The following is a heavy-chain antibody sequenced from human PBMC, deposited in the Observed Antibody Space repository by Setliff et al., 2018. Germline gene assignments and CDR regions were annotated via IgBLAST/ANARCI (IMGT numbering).Heavy chain of an antibody. J-gene: IGHJ3*02. V-gene: IGHV4-38-2*01. CDR1: GYSISSGFS. CDR2: ILFSGDT. Sequence: SETLSLTCAVSGYSISSGFSWVWIRQSPGKGLEWIGRILFSGDTYYNPSLNSRVTISADTSKNQFSLNLSSVTAADTAVYYCARPHGGDYAFDIWGQGTMVT. D-gene: IGHD2-21*01. CDR3: ARPHGGDYAFDI.